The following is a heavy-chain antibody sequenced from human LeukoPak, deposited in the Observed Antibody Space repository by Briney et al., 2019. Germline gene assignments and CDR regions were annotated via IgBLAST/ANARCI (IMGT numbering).Heavy chain of an antibody. CDR3: ARDGVCTNGVCYPYYYYYMDV. Sequence: GGSLRLSCAASGFTFSSYSMNWVRQAPGKGLEWVSSISSSSSYIYYADSVKGRFTISRDNAKNSLYLQMNSLRAEDTAVYYCARDGVCTNGVCYPYYYYYMDVWGKGTTVTVSS. CDR2: ISSSSSYI. V-gene: IGHV3-21*01. CDR1: GFTFSSYS. J-gene: IGHJ6*03. D-gene: IGHD2-8*01.